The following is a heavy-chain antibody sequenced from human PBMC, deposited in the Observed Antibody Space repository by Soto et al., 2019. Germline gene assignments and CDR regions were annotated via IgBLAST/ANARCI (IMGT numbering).Heavy chain of an antibody. Sequence: ASVKVSCKASGGTFSSYAISWVRQAPGQGLEWMGGIIPIFGTANYARKFQGRSTITTEESTSTAYMELSSLRFDDTAVCYCASALNEVVLIADVHDAYDIRGQGPMVTVSS. J-gene: IGHJ3*02. CDR3: ASALNEVVLIADVHDAYDI. D-gene: IGHD3-22*01. CDR2: IIPIFGTA. CDR1: GGTFSSYA. V-gene: IGHV1-69*05.